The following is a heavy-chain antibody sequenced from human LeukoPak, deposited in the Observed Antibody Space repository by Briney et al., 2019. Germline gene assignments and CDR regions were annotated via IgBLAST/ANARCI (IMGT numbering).Heavy chain of an antibody. V-gene: IGHV3-30*03. CDR3: LGHGWYTAFDY. J-gene: IGHJ4*02. Sequence: GGSLRLSCAASGFTFSSYGMHWVRQAPGKGLEWVAVISYDGSNKYYADSVKGRFTISRDNSKNTLYLQMNSLRAEDTAVYYCLGHGWYTAFDYWGQGTLVTVSS. CDR2: ISYDGSNK. CDR1: GFTFSSYG. D-gene: IGHD6-19*01.